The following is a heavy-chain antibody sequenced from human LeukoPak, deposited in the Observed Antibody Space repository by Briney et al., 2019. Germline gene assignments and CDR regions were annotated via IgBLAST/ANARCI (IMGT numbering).Heavy chain of an antibody. CDR2: INPNSGGT. CDR1: GYTFTGYY. CDR3: ARVSRQWLVLDY. V-gene: IGHV1-2*02. D-gene: IGHD6-19*01. J-gene: IGHJ4*02. Sequence: GASVKVSCKASGYTFTGYYMHWVRQAPGQGLEWMGWINPNSGGTNCAQKFQGRVTMTRDTSINTAYMELSRLRSDDTAVYYCARVSRQWLVLDYWGQGTLVTVSS.